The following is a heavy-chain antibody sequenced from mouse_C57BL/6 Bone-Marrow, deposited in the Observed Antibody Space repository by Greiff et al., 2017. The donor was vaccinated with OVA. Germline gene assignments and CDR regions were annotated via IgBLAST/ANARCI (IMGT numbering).Heavy chain of an antibody. CDR2: IDPNSGST. J-gene: IGHJ3*01. CDR1: GYTFTSYW. Sequence: VQLKQPGAELVKPGASVKLSCKASGYTFTSYWMHWVKQRPGRGLEWIGRIDPNSGSTNYNEKFKSKATLTVDKSSSTAYMQLSSLTSEDSAVYYCARAHYGSSYPAWFAYWGQGTLVTVSA. D-gene: IGHD1-1*01. V-gene: IGHV1-62-3*01. CDR3: ARAHYGSSYPAWFAY.